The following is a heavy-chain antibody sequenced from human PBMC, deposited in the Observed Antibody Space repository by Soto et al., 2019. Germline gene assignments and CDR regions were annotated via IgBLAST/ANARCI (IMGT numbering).Heavy chain of an antibody. V-gene: IGHV1-18*01. CDR2: ISAYNGNT. Sequence: QVQLVQSGAEVKKPGALVKVSCKASGYTFTSYGISWVRQAPGQGLEWMGWISAYNGNTNYAQKLQGRVTMTTDTYTSTVYMETRSQRSDDTAVYYCARLHYYGAGSYGGYYYGMDVWGQGTTVTVSS. CDR1: GYTFTSYG. D-gene: IGHD3-10*01. J-gene: IGHJ6*02. CDR3: ARLHYYGAGSYGGYYYGMDV.